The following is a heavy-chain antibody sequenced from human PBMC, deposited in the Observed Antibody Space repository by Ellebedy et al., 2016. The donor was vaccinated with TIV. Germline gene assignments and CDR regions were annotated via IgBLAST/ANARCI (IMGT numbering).Heavy chain of an antibody. CDR3: ATDGSYGDYRSPTHAFVM. V-gene: IGHV3-7*01. J-gene: IGHJ3*02. CDR2: LRIDGNEK. Sequence: GGSLRLSCAASGFSFSSYWMSWVRQVPGKGLEWVANLRIDGNEKYYVDSVKGSFTISRDNAKNSLYLQMNSLRVEDTALYYCATDGSYGDYRSPTHAFVMWGQGTMVAVSS. D-gene: IGHD4-17*01. CDR1: GFSFSSYW.